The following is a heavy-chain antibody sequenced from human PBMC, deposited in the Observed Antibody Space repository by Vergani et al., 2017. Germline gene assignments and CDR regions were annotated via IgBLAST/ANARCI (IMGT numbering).Heavy chain of an antibody. Sequence: EVQLLESGGSLKQPGGSVRLSCAASGFTFSTYAMHWVRQAPGKGLEWVSALTGGGGSTYYADSFKGRFIISRDNSRDTLCLQMNSLRPEDTATYYCVIDAGSCENFFDSWGQGTLVTVSS. D-gene: IGHD2-15*01. V-gene: IGHV3-23*01. J-gene: IGHJ4*02. CDR1: GFTFSTYA. CDR3: VIDAGSCENFFDS. CDR2: LTGGGGST.